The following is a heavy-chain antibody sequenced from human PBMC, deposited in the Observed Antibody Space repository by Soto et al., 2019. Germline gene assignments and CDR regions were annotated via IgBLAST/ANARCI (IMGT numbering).Heavy chain of an antibody. Sequence: EVQRLDSGGGLVQPGGSLRLSCAGSGFTFSSYAMSWVRHAPGTGLEWVSAISGSGGSTDYADSVKGRFTTSRDNSKNTLYRPIKSLRADDTPVYYCANETGRGYSGYDITPALDAFDIWGQGTMVTVSS. CDR1: GFTFSSYA. D-gene: IGHD5-12*01. J-gene: IGHJ3*02. V-gene: IGHV3-23*01. CDR2: ISGSGGST. CDR3: ANETGRGYSGYDITPALDAFDI.